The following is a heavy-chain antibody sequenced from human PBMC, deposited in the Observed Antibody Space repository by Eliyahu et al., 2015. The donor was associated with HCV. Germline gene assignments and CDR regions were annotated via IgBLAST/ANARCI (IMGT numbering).Heavy chain of an antibody. CDR1: GFTFRDAW. CDR2: IKRRSDGETT. J-gene: IGHJ5*02. V-gene: IGHV3-15*05. CDR3: AKGIVGAASDWLDP. D-gene: IGHD1-26*01. Sequence: EIQLVESGGSLVKPGGSLRLACAASGFTFRDAWMSWVRQAPGKGLEWVGRIKRRSDGETTEYAVPVKGRFTISRDDSRATLYLQMNSLKNDDTAVYYCAKGIVGAASDWLDPWGQGTLVIVSS.